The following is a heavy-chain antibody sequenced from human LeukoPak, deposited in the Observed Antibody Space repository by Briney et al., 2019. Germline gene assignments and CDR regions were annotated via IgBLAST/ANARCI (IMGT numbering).Heavy chain of an antibody. CDR2: INHSGST. V-gene: IGHV4-34*01. CDR1: GGSYSGYY. D-gene: IGHD3-10*01. Sequence: PSETLSLTCAVYGGSYSGYYWSWIRQPPGKGLEWIGEINHSGSTNYNPSLKSRVTISVDTSKNQFSLKLSSVTAADTPVYYCASLWVRGVIKNWGQGTLVTVSS. CDR3: ASLWVRGVIKN. J-gene: IGHJ4*02.